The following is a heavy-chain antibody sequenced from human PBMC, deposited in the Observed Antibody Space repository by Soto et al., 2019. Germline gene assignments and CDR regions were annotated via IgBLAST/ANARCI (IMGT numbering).Heavy chain of an antibody. CDR1: GGSFNTYG. CDR2: IIPLLGTP. Sequence: QVQLVQSGAEMMKSGSSVKVSCKVSGGSFNTYGIGWGRQAPGQGLEWMGEIIPLLGTPNYAQRFQGRVTITADESTTKAYMELSSLRSEDSAVYYCARRHVPMTYGGGVFDSWGQGTLVTVSS. J-gene: IGHJ4*02. CDR3: ARRHVPMTYGGGVFDS. D-gene: IGHD3-16*01. V-gene: IGHV1-69*01.